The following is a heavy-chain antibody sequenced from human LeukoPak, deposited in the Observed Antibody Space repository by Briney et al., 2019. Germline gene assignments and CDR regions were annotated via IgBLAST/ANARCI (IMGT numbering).Heavy chain of an antibody. V-gene: IGHV3-74*01. Sequence: GGSLRLSCAASGITINNYWMHWVRQAPGTGLVWVSRIKSDWSSASYADSVKGRFTISRDNAKNTLYLQMSSLRDDDTAVYYCARPTTNNPASGSLRYWGQGTLVTVSS. CDR1: GITINNYW. CDR3: ARPTTNNPASGSLRY. J-gene: IGHJ4*02. CDR2: IKSDWSSA. D-gene: IGHD3-10*01.